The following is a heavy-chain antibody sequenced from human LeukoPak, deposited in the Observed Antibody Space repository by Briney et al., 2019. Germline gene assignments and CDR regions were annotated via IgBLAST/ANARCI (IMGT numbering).Heavy chain of an antibody. CDR1: GYTLTELS. J-gene: IGHJ4*02. D-gene: IGHD3-10*01. Sequence: ASVKVSCKVSGYTLTELSMHWVRQAPGKGLEWMGCFDPEDGETIYAQKFQGRVTMTEDTSTDTAYMELSSLRSEDTAVYYCATLNYYGSGSFDYWGQGTLVTVSS. CDR3: ATLNYYGSGSFDY. V-gene: IGHV1-24*01. CDR2: FDPEDGET.